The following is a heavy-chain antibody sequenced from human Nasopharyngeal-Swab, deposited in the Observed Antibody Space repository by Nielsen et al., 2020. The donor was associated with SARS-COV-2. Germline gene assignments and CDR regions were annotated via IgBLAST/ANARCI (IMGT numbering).Heavy chain of an antibody. CDR3: ATQRDEMATSSSLGY. Sequence: SVKVSCKASGGTFSSYAISWVRRAPGQGLEWMGGIIPIFGTANYAQKFQGRVTITADESTSTAYMELSSLRSEDTAVYYCATQRDEMATSSSLGYWGQGTLVTVSS. D-gene: IGHD5-24*01. J-gene: IGHJ4*02. CDR2: IIPIFGTA. CDR1: GGTFSSYA. V-gene: IGHV1-69*13.